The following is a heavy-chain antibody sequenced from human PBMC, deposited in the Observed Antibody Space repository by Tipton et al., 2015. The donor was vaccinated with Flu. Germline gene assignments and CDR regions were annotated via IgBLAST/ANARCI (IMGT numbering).Heavy chain of an antibody. CDR2: IKQDGSEK. V-gene: IGHV3-7*01. J-gene: IGHJ4*02. Sequence: SLRLSCAASGFSLSTYWMSWVRQAPGKGLEWVANIKQDGSEKHYVDSVKGRFTISRDNAKNSLYLQMNSLRVEDTAVYYCARAVGSSSSYWGQGTLVTVSS. CDR1: GFSLSTYW. D-gene: IGHD6-6*01. CDR3: ARAVGSSSSY.